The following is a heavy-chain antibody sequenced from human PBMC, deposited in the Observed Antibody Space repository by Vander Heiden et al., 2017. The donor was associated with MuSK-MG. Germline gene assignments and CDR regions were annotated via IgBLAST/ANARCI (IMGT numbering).Heavy chain of an antibody. CDR1: GFTFSDYY. Sequence: AASGFTFSDYYMSWIRQAPGKGLELVSYISSSGSTIYYADSVKGRFTISRDNAKNSLYLQMNSLRAEDRAVYYCARYYYGSGSSHGDYWGQGTRGTVSS. D-gene: IGHD3-10*01. V-gene: IGHV3-11*01. CDR2: ISSSGSTI. J-gene: IGHJ4*02. CDR3: ARYYYGSGSSHGDY.